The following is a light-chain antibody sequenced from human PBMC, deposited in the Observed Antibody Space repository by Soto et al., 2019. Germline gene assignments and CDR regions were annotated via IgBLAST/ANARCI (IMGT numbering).Light chain of an antibody. J-gene: IGKJ1*01. CDR1: QGISSA. CDR2: DAS. CDR3: QQYYSFPQT. V-gene: IGKV1-13*02. Sequence: GDRVTITCRASQGISSALAWYQQKPGKAPKLLIYDASSLESGVPSRFSGSGSGTDFTLTISCLQSEDFATYYCQQYYSFPQTFGQGTKVDIK.